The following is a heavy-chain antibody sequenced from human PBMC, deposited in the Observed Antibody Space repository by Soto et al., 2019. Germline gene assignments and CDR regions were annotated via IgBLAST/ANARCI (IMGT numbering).Heavy chain of an antibody. CDR3: ARGRRWDGGGWGFDY. CDR1: GGSITGYY. CDR2: VYYTGTT. Sequence: QVHLQESGPGLVKPSDTLSLTCTVSGGSITGYYWSWIRQTPGKGLEWIGYVYYTGTTHYSPSLQSRVAISVVPSKKQFSLSLDSVTATDTAVYYCARGRRWDGGGWGFDYWGQGALVSVSS. D-gene: IGHD1-26*01. J-gene: IGHJ4*02. V-gene: IGHV4-59*07.